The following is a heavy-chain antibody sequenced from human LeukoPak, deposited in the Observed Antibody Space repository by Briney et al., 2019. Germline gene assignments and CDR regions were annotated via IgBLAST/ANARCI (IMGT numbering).Heavy chain of an antibody. D-gene: IGHD2-2*01. CDR1: GGSISSGGYY. Sequence: SQTLSLTCTVSGGSISSGGYYWSWIRQHPGKGLEWIGYIYYSGSTYYNPSLKSRVTISVDTSKNQFSLKLSSVTAADTAVYYCARFWWRYCSSTSSSEPSYWYFDLWGRGTLVTVSS. CDR2: IYYSGST. V-gene: IGHV4-31*03. CDR3: ARFWWRYCSSTSSSEPSYWYFDL. J-gene: IGHJ2*01.